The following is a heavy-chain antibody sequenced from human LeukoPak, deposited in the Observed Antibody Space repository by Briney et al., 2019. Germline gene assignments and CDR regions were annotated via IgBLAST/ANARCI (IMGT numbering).Heavy chain of an antibody. Sequence: GSSVKVSFKASGRTFSSYAISWVRQAPGQGLEWMGGIIPIFGTANYAQKFQGRVTITADESTSTAYMELSSLRSEDTAVYYCARGRLVGEMNWFDPWGQGTLVTVSS. CDR2: IIPIFGTA. V-gene: IGHV1-69*01. CDR3: ARGRLVGEMNWFDP. J-gene: IGHJ5*02. D-gene: IGHD3-10*01. CDR1: GRTFSSYA.